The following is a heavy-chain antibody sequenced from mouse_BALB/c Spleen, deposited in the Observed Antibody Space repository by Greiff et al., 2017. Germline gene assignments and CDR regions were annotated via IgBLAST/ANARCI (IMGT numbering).Heavy chain of an antibody. CDR3: AKSRQLGPYYAMDY. CDR1: GYTFTSYW. V-gene: IGHV1-7*01. Sequence: VKLQESGAELAKPGASVKMSCKASGYTFTSYWMHWVKQRPGQGLEWIGYINPSTGYTEYNQKFKDKATLTADKSSSTAYMQLSSLTSEDSAVYYCAKSRQLGPYYAMDYWGQGTSVTVSS. CDR2: INPSTGYT. J-gene: IGHJ4*01. D-gene: IGHD3-2*01.